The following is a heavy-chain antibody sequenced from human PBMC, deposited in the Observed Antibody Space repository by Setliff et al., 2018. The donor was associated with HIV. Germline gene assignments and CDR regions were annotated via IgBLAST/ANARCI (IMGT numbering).Heavy chain of an antibody. CDR1: GGSIRSHY. CDR3: ARDVAPPLAGDVWSGNGL. Sequence: SETLSLTCSVSGGSIRSHYWSWIRQAPGKGLQWIGNVYYRAKTGATTDHNPSLRSRTSLSLDVSKNQLSLSLRSVTAADTAIYYCARDVAPPLAGDVWSGNGLWGQGTQVTSPQ. D-gene: IGHD3-3*01. V-gene: IGHV4-59*11. J-gene: IGHJ4*02. CDR2: VYYRAKTGATT.